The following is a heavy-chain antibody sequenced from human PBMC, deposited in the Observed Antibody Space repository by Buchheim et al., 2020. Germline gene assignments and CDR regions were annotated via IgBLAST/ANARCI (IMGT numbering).Heavy chain of an antibody. D-gene: IGHD2-8*01. CDR1: GYTFTSYG. CDR2: ISAYNGNT. CDR3: ARGYCTNGVCYWYYYYGMDY. Sequence: QVQLVQSGAEVKKPGDSVKVSCKASGYTFTSYGISWVRQAPGQGLEGMGWISAYNGNTNYAQKLQGRVNMNTDTSTSTAYMELRSMRSDDTAVYYCARGYCTNGVCYWYYYYGMDYWGQGTT. V-gene: IGHV1-18*04. J-gene: IGHJ6*02.